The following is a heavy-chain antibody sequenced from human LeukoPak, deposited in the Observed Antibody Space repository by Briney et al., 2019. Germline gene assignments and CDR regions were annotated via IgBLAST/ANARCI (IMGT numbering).Heavy chain of an antibody. CDR3: ARVRTGYSSSSGYFDY. J-gene: IGHJ4*02. Sequence: ASVKVSCKASGYTFTGYYMHWVRQAPGQGLEWMGWINPNSGGTNYAQKFQGRVTMTRDTSISTAYMELSRLRSDDTAVYYCARVRTGYSSSSGYFDYWGQGTLVTVSS. V-gene: IGHV1-2*02. CDR1: GYTFTGYY. D-gene: IGHD6-6*01. CDR2: INPNSGGT.